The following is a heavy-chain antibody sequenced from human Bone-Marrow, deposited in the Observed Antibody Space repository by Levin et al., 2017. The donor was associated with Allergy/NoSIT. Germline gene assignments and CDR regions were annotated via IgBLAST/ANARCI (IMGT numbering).Heavy chain of an antibody. V-gene: IGHV4-31*03. CDR1: GGSIRSGGYY. D-gene: IGHD5-18*01. CDR2: IYDSGST. CDR3: ARIPDTTSEFDY. Sequence: SETLSLTCTVSGGSIRSGGYYWSWIRQHPGKGLEWIGYIYDSGSTSYNPSLESRVAISVDTSKNQFYLKLTSLTAADTAVHYCARIPDTTSEFDYWGQGTLVTVSS. J-gene: IGHJ4*02.